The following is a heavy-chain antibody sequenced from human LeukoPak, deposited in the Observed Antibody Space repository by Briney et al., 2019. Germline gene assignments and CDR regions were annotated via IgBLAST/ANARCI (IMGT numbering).Heavy chain of an antibody. J-gene: IGHJ4*02. CDR1: GFTFSDYY. Sequence: GGSLRLSCAASGFTFSDYYMSWIRQAPGKGLEWVSYISSIGSTTFYADSVKGRFTISRDNAKNTLYLQMSSLRAEDTAVYYCARSLSGSYYGIDYWGQGTLVTVSS. CDR2: ISSIGSTT. CDR3: ARSLSGSYYGIDY. D-gene: IGHD1-26*01. V-gene: IGHV3-11*04.